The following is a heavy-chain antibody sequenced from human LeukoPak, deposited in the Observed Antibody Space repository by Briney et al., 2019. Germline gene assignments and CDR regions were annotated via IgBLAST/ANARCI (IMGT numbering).Heavy chain of an antibody. D-gene: IGHD5-18*01. J-gene: IGHJ6*02. Sequence: NSSETLSLTCTVSGGSISSYYWSWIRQPPGKGLEWIGYIYYSGSTNYNPSLKSRVTISVDTSKNQFSLKLSSATAADTAVYYCARLRGYSYGYYYYGMDVWGQGTTVTVSS. CDR3: ARLRGYSYGYYYYGMDV. CDR1: GGSISSYY. V-gene: IGHV4-59*01. CDR2: IYYSGST.